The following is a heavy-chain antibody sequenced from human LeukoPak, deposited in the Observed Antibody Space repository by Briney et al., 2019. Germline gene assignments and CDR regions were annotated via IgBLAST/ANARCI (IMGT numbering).Heavy chain of an antibody. D-gene: IGHD2-15*01. J-gene: IGHJ4*02. CDR3: AKESPYCRGANRRIYYFDY. Sequence: PGGSLRLSCAASGFTFSSYATSWVRQAPGKGLEWVSAISNDGSRTYYTGSVKGRFTISRDNSKNTLSLQMDSLRAEDTAVYYCAKESPYCRGANRRIYYFDYWGQGSLVTVSS. V-gene: IGHV3-23*01. CDR1: GFTFSSYA. CDR2: ISNDGSRT.